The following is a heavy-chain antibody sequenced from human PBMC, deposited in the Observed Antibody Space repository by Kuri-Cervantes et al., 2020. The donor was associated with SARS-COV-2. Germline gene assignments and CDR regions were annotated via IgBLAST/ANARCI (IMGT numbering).Heavy chain of an antibody. D-gene: IGHD3-10*01. Sequence: SETLSLTCTVSGYSISSGYYWGWIRQPPGKGLEWSGSIYHSGSTYYNPSLKSRVTISVDTSKNQFSLRLSSVTAADTAVYYCARHWVTMVRGVTYYYGMDVWGQGTTVTVSS. V-gene: IGHV4-38-2*02. CDR3: ARHWVTMVRGVTYYYGMDV. CDR1: GYSISSGYY. CDR2: IYHSGST. J-gene: IGHJ6*02.